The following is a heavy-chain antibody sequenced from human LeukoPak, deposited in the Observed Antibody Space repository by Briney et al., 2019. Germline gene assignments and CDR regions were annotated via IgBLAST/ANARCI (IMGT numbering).Heavy chain of an antibody. CDR2: IYPGDSDT. Sequence: GESLKISCKGSGYSFTSYWIGWVRQMPGKGLEWIGIIYPGDSDTRYSPSFQGQVTISADKSISTAYLQWSSLKASDTAMYYCASPYCSGGSCPADAFDIWGQGTMVTVSS. CDR1: GYSFTSYW. J-gene: IGHJ3*02. D-gene: IGHD2-15*01. CDR3: ASPYCSGGSCPADAFDI. V-gene: IGHV5-51*01.